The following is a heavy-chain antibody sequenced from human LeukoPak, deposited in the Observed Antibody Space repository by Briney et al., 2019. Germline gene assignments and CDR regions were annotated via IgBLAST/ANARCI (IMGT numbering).Heavy chain of an antibody. D-gene: IGHD1-20*01. CDR1: GGTFSSYA. J-gene: IGHJ4*02. CDR3: ARERALYNWKLVGIFDY. V-gene: IGHV1-69*13. Sequence: SVKVSCKASGGTFSSYAISWVRQAPGQGLEWMGGIIPIFGTANYAQKFQGRVTITADESTSTAYMELSSLRSEDTAVYYCARERALYNWKLVGIFDYWGQGTLVTVST. CDR2: IIPIFGTA.